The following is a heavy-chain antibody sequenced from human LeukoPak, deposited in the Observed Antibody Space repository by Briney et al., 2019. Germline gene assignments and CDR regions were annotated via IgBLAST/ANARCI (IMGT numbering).Heavy chain of an antibody. CDR3: AKNLYCGGGSCYPSALGMDV. J-gene: IGHJ6*02. D-gene: IGHD2-15*01. CDR1: GFTFSSYA. V-gene: IGHV3-23*01. CDR2: ISGSGNRT. Sequence: GGSLRLSCTASGFTFSSYAMSWVRQAPGKGLEWVSSISGSGNRTYYADSVKGRFTISRDNSKNTLFLQMNSLRAEDTAVYYCAKNLYCGGGSCYPSALGMDVWGQGTTVTVSS.